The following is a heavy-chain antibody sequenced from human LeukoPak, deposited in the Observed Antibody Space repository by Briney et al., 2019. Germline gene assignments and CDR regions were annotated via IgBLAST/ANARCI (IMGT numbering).Heavy chain of an antibody. D-gene: IGHD3-10*01. J-gene: IGHJ4*02. CDR2: ISGSGGST. CDR3: AKVTVVFLWFGELPS. V-gene: IGHV3-23*01. CDR1: GFTFSSYA. Sequence: PGGSLRLSCAASGFTFSSYAMSWVRQAPGKGLEWVSAISGSGGSTYYADSVKGRFTISRDNSKNTLYLQMNSLRAEDTAVYYCAKVTVVFLWFGELPSWGQGTLVTVSS.